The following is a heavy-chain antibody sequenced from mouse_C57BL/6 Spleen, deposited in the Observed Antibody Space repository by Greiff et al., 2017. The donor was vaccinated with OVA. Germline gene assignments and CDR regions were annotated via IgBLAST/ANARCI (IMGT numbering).Heavy chain of an antibody. J-gene: IGHJ4*01. Sequence: EVQLQQSGPELVKPGASVKIPCKASGYTFTDYNMDWVKQSHGKSLEWIGDINPNNGGTSYNQKFKGKATLTVDKSSSTAYMELRSLTSEDTAVYYCARYGNYESAMDYWGQGTSVTVSS. D-gene: IGHD2-1*01. V-gene: IGHV1-18*01. CDR3: ARYGNYESAMDY. CDR1: GYTFTDYN. CDR2: INPNNGGT.